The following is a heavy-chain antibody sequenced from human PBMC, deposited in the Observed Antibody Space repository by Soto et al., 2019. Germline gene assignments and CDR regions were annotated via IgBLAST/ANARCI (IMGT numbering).Heavy chain of an antibody. D-gene: IGHD3-16*01. CDR2: IYWDDDR. CDR3: AHIIITYGGVIGDDPFDF. J-gene: IGHJ3*01. V-gene: IGHV2-5*02. Sequence: QITLKESGPTLVRPTQTLTLTCTCSGFSLTTTGVGVGWIRQPPGAALDWLAVIYWDDDRRYSPSLRSRLTITNDTSKNQVVLTMTNMDPVDTATYYCAHIIITYGGVIGDDPFDFWCQGTLVTVAS. CDR1: GFSLTTTGVG.